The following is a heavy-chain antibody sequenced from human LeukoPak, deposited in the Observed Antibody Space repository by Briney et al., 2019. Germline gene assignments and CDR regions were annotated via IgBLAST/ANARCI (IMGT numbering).Heavy chain of an antibody. V-gene: IGHV3-30*03. J-gene: IGHJ4*02. CDR1: GFTFSSYG. CDR2: ISYDGSNK. D-gene: IGHD6-19*01. Sequence: GFLRLSCAASGFTFSSYGMHWVRQAPGKGLEWVAVISYDGSNKYYADSVKGRFTISRDNSKNTLYLQMNSLRAEDTAVYYCAATVAGITFDYWGQGTLVTVSS. CDR3: AATVAGITFDY.